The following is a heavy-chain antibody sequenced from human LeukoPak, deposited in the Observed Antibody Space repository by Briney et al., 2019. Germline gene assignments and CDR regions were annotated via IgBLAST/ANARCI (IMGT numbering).Heavy chain of an antibody. Sequence: PGGSLRLSCAASGFTFSSYAMSWVRQAPGKGLEWVSAISGSGGSTYYADSVKGRFTISRDNSKNTLYLQMNSLRAEDTAVYYCARVVSHRATVIAAHYYYYGMDVWGQGTTVTVSS. D-gene: IGHD4-17*01. CDR1: GFTFSSYA. CDR2: ISGSGGST. J-gene: IGHJ6*02. CDR3: ARVVSHRATVIAAHYYYYGMDV. V-gene: IGHV3-23*01.